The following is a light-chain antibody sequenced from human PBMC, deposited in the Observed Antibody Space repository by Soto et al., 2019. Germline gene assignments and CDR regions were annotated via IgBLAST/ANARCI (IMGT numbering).Light chain of an antibody. CDR1: SSNIGAGCE. CDR3: QSYDSSLSASYV. Sequence: QSALTQPPSASGAPGQRVTISCTGCSSNIGAGCEVHWYQHLPGKAPKLLIYGNTNRPSGVPDRFSGSKSGTSASLAITGLQAEDEADYYCQSYDSSLSASYVFGGGTKVTVL. J-gene: IGLJ1*01. V-gene: IGLV1-40*01. CDR2: GNT.